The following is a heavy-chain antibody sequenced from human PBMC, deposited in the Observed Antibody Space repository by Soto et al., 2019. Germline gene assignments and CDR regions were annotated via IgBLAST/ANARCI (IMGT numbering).Heavy chain of an antibody. V-gene: IGHV3-23*01. J-gene: IGHJ4*02. D-gene: IGHD4-17*01. CDR2: ITYTGDTT. CDR3: AKDWPGTSSVTSDY. CDR1: GFDFSSYA. Sequence: DVYLLESGGTLVQPGGSLRLSCAASGFDFSSYAMTWVRQAPGKGLEWVSGITYTGDTTYYADSVKGRFTISRDNCRNTVDLQMNSLRADDTAMYFCAKDWPGTSSVTSDYWGQGTLVTVSS.